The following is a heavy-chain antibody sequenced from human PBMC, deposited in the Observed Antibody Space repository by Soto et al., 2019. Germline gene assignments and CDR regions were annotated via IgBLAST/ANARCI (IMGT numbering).Heavy chain of an antibody. Sequence: SETLSLTCPVSDGSISSGGYYWSWIRQHPGKGLEWIGYIYYSGSTYYNPSLKSRVTISVDTSKNQFSLKLSSVTAADTAVYYCARVNLAAAGSFDYWGQGTLVTVSS. CDR1: DGSISSGGYY. D-gene: IGHD6-13*01. J-gene: IGHJ4*02. CDR2: IYYSGST. V-gene: IGHV4-31*03. CDR3: ARVNLAAAGSFDY.